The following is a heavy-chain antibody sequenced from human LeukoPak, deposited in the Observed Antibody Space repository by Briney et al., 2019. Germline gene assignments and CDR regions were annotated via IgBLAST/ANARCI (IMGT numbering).Heavy chain of an antibody. CDR2: IYYSGST. V-gene: IGHV4-59*01. CDR1: GGSISSYY. J-gene: IGHJ5*02. Sequence: PSETLSLTCTVSGGSISSYYWSWIRQPPGKALEWIAYIYYSGSTNYNPSLKSRVTISVDTSKNQFSLKLSSVTTADTAVYYCARMPDILTGLDPWGQGTVVTVSS. D-gene: IGHD3-9*01. CDR3: ARMPDILTGLDP.